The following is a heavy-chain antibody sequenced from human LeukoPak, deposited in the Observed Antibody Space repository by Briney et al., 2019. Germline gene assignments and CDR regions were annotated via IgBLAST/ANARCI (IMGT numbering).Heavy chain of an antibody. Sequence: SETLSLTCTVSGGSVSSTTYYWSWIRQPPGKGLEWIASINYSGSTYYNPSLKSRVTISVDTSENQFSLKLSSVTAADTAVYCCARYVVYGSGKYYFDYWGQGTLATVSS. CDR3: ARYVVYGSGKYYFDY. CDR1: GGSVSSTTYY. D-gene: IGHD3-10*01. CDR2: INYSGST. J-gene: IGHJ4*02. V-gene: IGHV4-39*01.